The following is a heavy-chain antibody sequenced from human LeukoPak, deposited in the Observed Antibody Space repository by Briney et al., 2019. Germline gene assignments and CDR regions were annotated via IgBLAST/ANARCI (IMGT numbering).Heavy chain of an antibody. D-gene: IGHD4-17*01. CDR1: GFTFSNYW. J-gene: IGHJ4*02. CDR3: TRGAYGDYYFDS. CDR2: IKSKTDGGTT. V-gene: IGHV3-15*01. Sequence: GGSLRLSCAASGFTFSNYWMSWVRQAPGKGLEWVGRIKSKTDGGTTDYAAPVKGRFTISRDESENTLYLQMNNLKTEDTAVYFCTRGAYGDYYFDSWGQGTLVTVSS.